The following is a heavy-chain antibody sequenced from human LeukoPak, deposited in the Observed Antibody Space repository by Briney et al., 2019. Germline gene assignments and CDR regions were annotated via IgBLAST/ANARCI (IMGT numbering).Heavy chain of an antibody. V-gene: IGHV4-39*07. J-gene: IGHJ6*03. CDR3: ARDGVDCGGDCYEYYYYYMDV. D-gene: IGHD2-21*01. CDR1: GGSISSSGYY. CDR2: IYYSGRT. Sequence: SETLSLTCTVSGGSISSSGYYWGWIRQPPGKGLEWIGNIYYSGRTYYNPSLKSRVTISVDTSKNQFSLKLSSVTAADTAVYYCARDGVDCGGDCYEYYYYYMDVWGKGTTVTVSS.